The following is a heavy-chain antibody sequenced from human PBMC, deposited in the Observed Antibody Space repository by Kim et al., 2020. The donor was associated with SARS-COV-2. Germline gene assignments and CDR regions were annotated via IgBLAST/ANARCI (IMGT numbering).Heavy chain of an antibody. CDR3: ARVGAATAGGIDY. V-gene: IGHV3-48*02. D-gene: IGHD2-21*02. J-gene: IGHJ4*02. Sequence: YYADSVKGGFTVSRDNDKNALFLQMDSLRDEDTVVYYCARVGAATAGGIDYWGQGTLVTVSS.